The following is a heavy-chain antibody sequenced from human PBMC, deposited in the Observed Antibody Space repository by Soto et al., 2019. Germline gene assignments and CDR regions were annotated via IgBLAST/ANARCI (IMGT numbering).Heavy chain of an antibody. CDR1: GSYLSNYN. CDR3: ARETTYKMSGYDTLDI. Sequence: SETLSLTCTVSGSYLSNYNWNWIRPSAGKGLEGIGRMYTNGKACYNPSLKSRVTRSLHTLNTQVSLTMSSVTAPDRAKYYCARETTYKMSGYDTLDIWVVGTMVT. CDR2: MYTNGKA. J-gene: IGHJ3*02. V-gene: IGHV4-4*07. D-gene: IGHD3-9*01.